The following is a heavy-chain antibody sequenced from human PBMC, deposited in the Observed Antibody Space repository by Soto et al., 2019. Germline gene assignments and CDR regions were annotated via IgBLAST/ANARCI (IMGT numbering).Heavy chain of an antibody. CDR2: IIPVFGTP. D-gene: IGHD4-17*01. V-gene: IGHV1-69*01. CDR3: ARKMNTAKTYGLAV. Sequence: QVQLVQSGAEVKKPGSSMEVSCQASGGTFSTYSLNWVRQAPGQGLEWMGGIIPVFGTPNYAQKFQGRVTITADESTSTAYMALTSLTSEDTAVYYCARKMNTAKTYGLAVWGQGTTVTVSS. J-gene: IGHJ6*01. CDR1: GGTFSTYS.